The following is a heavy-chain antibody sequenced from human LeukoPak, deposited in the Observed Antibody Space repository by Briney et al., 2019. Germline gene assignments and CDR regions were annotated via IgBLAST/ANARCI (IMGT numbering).Heavy chain of an antibody. D-gene: IGHD3-10*01. J-gene: IGHJ4*02. Sequence: PGGSLRLSCVASGLNFGGYSMGWVRQAPGKGLEWVTYMNEYGSDIFYVDSVKGRFTISRDNAKNSLYLQMNSLRVEDTAVYYCARDRHWFGESYLDYWGQGTLVTVSS. V-gene: IGHV3-7*01. CDR3: ARDRHWFGESYLDY. CDR1: GLNFGGYS. CDR2: MNEYGSDI.